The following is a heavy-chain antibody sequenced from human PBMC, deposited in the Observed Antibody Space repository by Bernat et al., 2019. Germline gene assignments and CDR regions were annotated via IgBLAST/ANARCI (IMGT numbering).Heavy chain of an antibody. J-gene: IGHJ6*02. CDR2: ISFDGSNK. Sequence: QVQLVESGGGVVQPGRSLTLSCAASGFSFSGYGMHWVRQAPGKGLEWVAVISFDGSNKYYADSVKGRFTISRDNSKNTLFLQMNSLRAEDTAVYYCAKGVSIYYGMDVWGQGTTVTVSS. CDR3: AKGVSIYYGMDV. V-gene: IGHV3-30*06. CDR1: GFSFSGYG. D-gene: IGHD3-16*02.